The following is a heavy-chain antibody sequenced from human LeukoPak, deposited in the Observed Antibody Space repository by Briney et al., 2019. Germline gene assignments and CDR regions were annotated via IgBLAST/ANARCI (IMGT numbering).Heavy chain of an antibody. CDR1: GFTFSFNS. Sequence: GGSLGLSCAASGFTFSFNSMHWVRQGPGKGLVWVSRIKRDGSGTTYADSVKGRVTISRDNAKNTLYLQMNSLRAEDTAAYYCARSNGFGMDVWGQGTTVTVSS. D-gene: IGHD2-8*01. V-gene: IGHV3-74*01. J-gene: IGHJ6*02. CDR3: ARSNGFGMDV. CDR2: IKRDGSGT.